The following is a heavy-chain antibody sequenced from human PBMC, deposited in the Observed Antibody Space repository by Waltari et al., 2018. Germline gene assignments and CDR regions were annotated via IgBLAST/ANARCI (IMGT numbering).Heavy chain of an antibody. D-gene: IGHD6-6*01. J-gene: IGHJ5*02. Sequence: QVHLVESGGGVVQPGGSLRLSCAASGFTFSTYGMHWVRQAPGKGLEWVAFIRYDGVLKTYSDSVNGRSTISRDNSKNVLYLQITGLGPEDTAVYFCAKDWEYSSMAVRPNWFDPWGQGTLVTVSS. CDR2: IRYDGVLK. CDR1: GFTFSTYG. V-gene: IGHV3-30*02. CDR3: AKDWEYSSMAVRPNWFDP.